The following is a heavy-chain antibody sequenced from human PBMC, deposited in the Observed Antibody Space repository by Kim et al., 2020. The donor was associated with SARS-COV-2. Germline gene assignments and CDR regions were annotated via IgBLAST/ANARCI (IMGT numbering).Heavy chain of an antibody. CDR1: GFTFSSYA. V-gene: IGHV3-30*04. J-gene: IGHJ4*02. CDR2: ISYDGSNK. Sequence: GGSLRLSCAASGFTFSSYAMHWVRQAPGKGLEWVAVISYDGSNKYYADSVKGRFTISRDNSKNTLYLQMNSLRAEDAAVYYCARDPHFDYWGQGTLVTVSS. CDR3: ARDPHFDY.